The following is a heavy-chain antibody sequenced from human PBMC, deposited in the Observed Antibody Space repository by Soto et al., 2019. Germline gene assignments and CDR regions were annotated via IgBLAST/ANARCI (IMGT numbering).Heavy chain of an antibody. V-gene: IGHV4-61*01. CDR1: GGSVSSGSYY. D-gene: IGHD6-6*01. Sequence: QVQLQESGPGLVKPSETLSLTCTVSGGSVSSGSYYWSWIRQPPGKGLEWIGYIYYSGSTNYNPPLNSRVTISVDTSKNQFSLKLSSVTAADTAVYYCARDSLAPMDVEGTYGMDGWGKGTTVTVSS. CDR2: IYYSGST. J-gene: IGHJ6*04. CDR3: ARDSLAPMDVEGTYGMDG.